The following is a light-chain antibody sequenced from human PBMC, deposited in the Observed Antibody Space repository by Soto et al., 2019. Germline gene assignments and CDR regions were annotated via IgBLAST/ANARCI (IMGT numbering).Light chain of an antibody. CDR3: QQRSNWPPT. V-gene: IGKV3-11*01. Sequence: EIVLTQFPATLSLSPGERATLSCRASQSVSSYLGWYQQKPGQAPRLLIYDAPNRATGIPARFSGSGSGTDFTLTISSLEPEDFAVYYCQQRSNWPPTFGQGTKLEIK. J-gene: IGKJ2*01. CDR2: DAP. CDR1: QSVSSY.